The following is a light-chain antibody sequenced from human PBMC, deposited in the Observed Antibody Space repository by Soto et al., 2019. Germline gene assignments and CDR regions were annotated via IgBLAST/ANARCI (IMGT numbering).Light chain of an antibody. CDR3: QQYMSSVT. V-gene: IGKV3-20*01. J-gene: IGKJ1*01. CDR1: QSVDTTF. CDR2: GAS. Sequence: EIVLTQSPGSLSLSPGQRATLSCRASQSVDTTFFAWYQKKPGQAPRLLIYGASKRATGIPDRFSGSGSGTEFTLIISGLEPQDFAVYYCQQYMSSVTFGQGTKVEIK.